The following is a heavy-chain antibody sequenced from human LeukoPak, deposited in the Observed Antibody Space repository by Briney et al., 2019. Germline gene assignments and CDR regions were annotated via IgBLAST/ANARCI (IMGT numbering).Heavy chain of an antibody. D-gene: IGHD3-10*02. Sequence: ETLSLTCTVSGGSISSSSYYWGWIRQPPGKGLEWVSAISGSGGSTYYADSVKGRFTISRDSAKNSLYLQMNSLRAEDTAVYYCAELGITMIGGVWGKGTTVTISS. CDR1: GGSISSSSYY. CDR2: ISGSGGST. CDR3: AELGITMIGGV. V-gene: IGHV3-23*01. J-gene: IGHJ6*04.